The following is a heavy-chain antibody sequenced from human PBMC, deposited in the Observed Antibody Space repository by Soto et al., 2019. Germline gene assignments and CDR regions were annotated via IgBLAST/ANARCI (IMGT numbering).Heavy chain of an antibody. V-gene: IGHV4-4*07. CDR3: ARAYRSANWLDP. Sequence: SETLTLTCPASGVSIRSYYWSWIRQPAGKGLEWIGRIYTSGSTNYNPSLKSRVTMSVDTSKNQFSLKLSSVTAADTAVDYCARAYRSANWLDPRGKRTVVTVAS. CDR1: GVSIRSYY. CDR2: IYTSGST. J-gene: IGHJ5*02. D-gene: IGHD6-19*01.